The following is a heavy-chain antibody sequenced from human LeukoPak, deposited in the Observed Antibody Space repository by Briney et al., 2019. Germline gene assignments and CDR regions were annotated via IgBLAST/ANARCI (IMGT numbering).Heavy chain of an antibody. CDR1: GFTFSSYA. V-gene: IGHV3-23*01. D-gene: IGHD4-17*01. CDR2: ISGGGGGST. J-gene: IGHJ4*02. CDR3: AKGSSVTTTGGPSHY. Sequence: GGSLRLSCAASGFTFSSYAMNWVRQAPGKGLEWVSGISGGGGGSTYYADSVKGRFTISRDNSKNTLYLQMNSLRAEDTAVYYCAKGSSVTTTGGPSHYWGQGTLVTVSS.